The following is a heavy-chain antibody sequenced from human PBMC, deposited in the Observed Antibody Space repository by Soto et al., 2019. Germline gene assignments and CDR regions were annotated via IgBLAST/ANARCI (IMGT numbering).Heavy chain of an antibody. Sequence: EVQLVESGGGLVNPGESLRLSCAASGFTFGAYSLSWVRQAPGKGLEWVSSINPSGTDIHYADSAEGRFTISRDNARSSLYLQMISLRVDDTAVYYCARDCLTGDPREAFDCWGQGTLVTVSS. CDR3: ARDCLTGDPREAFDC. D-gene: IGHD7-27*01. J-gene: IGHJ4*02. CDR1: GFTFGAYS. V-gene: IGHV3-21*01. CDR2: INPSGTDI.